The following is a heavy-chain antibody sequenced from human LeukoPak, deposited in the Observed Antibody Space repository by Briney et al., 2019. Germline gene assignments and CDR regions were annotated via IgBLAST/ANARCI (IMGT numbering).Heavy chain of an antibody. CDR2: ISSDGNTK. V-gene: IGHV3-30-3*01. CDR3: ARRRIVGSTNDAFDI. Sequence: GGSLRLSCAASGFTFSSYAMHWVRQAPGKGLEWAAVISSDGNTKYCADSVKGRFTISRGNSNNTLYLQMYSLRADDTAIYYCARRRIVGSTNDAFDIWGQGTMVTLSS. J-gene: IGHJ3*02. D-gene: IGHD1-26*01. CDR1: GFTFSSYA.